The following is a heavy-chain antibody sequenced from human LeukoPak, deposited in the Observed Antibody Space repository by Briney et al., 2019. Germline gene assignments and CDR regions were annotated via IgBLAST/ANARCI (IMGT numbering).Heavy chain of an antibody. Sequence: SETLSLTCTVSGGSISSYYWSWIRQPPGKGLEWIGYIYYSGSTNYNPSLKSRVTISVDTSKNQFSLKLNSVSAADTAVYYCARLTVPLRFDPWGQGTLVTVSS. CDR1: GGSISSYY. V-gene: IGHV4-59*01. CDR3: ARLTVPLRFDP. J-gene: IGHJ5*02. D-gene: IGHD2-2*01. CDR2: IYYSGST.